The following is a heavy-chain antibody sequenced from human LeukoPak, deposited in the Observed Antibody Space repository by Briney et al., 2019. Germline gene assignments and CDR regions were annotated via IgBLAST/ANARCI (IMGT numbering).Heavy chain of an antibody. CDR2: VSTYNGNT. Sequence: ASVKVSCKASGYTFTSYGISWVRQAPGQGLEWMGWVSTYNGNTNYAHNLQGRVTMTTDTSTSTAYMELRSLRSDDTAVYYCARDYSSGWPNFDYWGQGTLVSVSS. CDR1: GYTFTSYG. J-gene: IGHJ4*02. V-gene: IGHV1-18*01. D-gene: IGHD6-19*01. CDR3: ARDYSSGWPNFDY.